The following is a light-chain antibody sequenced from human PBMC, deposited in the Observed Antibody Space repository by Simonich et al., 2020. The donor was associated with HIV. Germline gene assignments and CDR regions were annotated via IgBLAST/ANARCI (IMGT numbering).Light chain of an antibody. V-gene: IGKV3-20*01. CDR3: QQYGSSPRT. J-gene: IGKJ1*01. CDR1: QSVSRSY. Sequence: EIVLTQSPGTLSLSPGERATLSCRASQSVSRSYLAWYQQKPGQAPRLLLYGASSRATGLPDRFSGSGSGTDFTLTISRLEPEDFAVYYCQQYGSSPRTFGQGTKVEIK. CDR2: GAS.